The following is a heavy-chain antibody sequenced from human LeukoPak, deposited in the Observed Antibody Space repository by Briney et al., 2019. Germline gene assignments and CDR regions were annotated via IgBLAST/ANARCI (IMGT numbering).Heavy chain of an antibody. CDR2: IKQDGSEK. CDR3: AREVVGDTAMVNY. D-gene: IGHD5-18*01. V-gene: IGHV3-7*01. Sequence: GGSLRLSCAASGFTFSSYWMSWVRQAPGKGLEWVANIKQDGSEKYYVDSVKGRFTISRDNAKNSLYLQMNSLRAEDTAVYYCAREVVGDTAMVNYWGQGTLVTVSS. CDR1: GFTFSSYW. J-gene: IGHJ4*02.